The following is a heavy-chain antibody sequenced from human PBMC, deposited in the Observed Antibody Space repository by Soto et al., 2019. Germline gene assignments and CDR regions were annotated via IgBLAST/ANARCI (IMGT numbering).Heavy chain of an antibody. Sequence: GGSLRLSCTASGFTFGDYAMSWFRQAPGKGLEWVGFIRSKAYGGTTEYAASVKGRFTISRDDSKSIAYLQMNSLKTEDTAVYYCTSQSYYYDTLDFDIWGQGTMVTVSS. V-gene: IGHV3-49*03. CDR3: TSQSYYYDTLDFDI. CDR2: IRSKAYGGTT. J-gene: IGHJ3*02. D-gene: IGHD3-22*01. CDR1: GFTFGDYA.